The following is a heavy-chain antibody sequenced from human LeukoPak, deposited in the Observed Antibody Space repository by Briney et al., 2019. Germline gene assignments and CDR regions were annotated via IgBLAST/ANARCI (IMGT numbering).Heavy chain of an antibody. D-gene: IGHD3-22*01. J-gene: IGHJ4*02. Sequence: GGSLRLSCAASGFTFDDYAMHWVRQAPGKGLEWVSGINWNSGSIGYADSVKGRFTISRDNAKNSLYLQMNSLRAEDAALYYCAKDIGSSGYYYPDYWGQGTLVTVSS. CDR2: INWNSGSI. CDR3: AKDIGSSGYYYPDY. V-gene: IGHV3-9*01. CDR1: GFTFDDYA.